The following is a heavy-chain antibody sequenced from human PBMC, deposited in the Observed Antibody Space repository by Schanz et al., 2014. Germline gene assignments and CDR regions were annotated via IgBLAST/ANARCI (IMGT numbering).Heavy chain of an antibody. D-gene: IGHD3-22*01. V-gene: IGHV1-69*04. CDR2: IIPILGME. CDR1: GGTFSSYA. J-gene: IGHJ3*02. CDR3: ARDIQYHYDTSGPVGAFDI. Sequence: QVQLVQSGAEVKKPGSSVKVSCKASGGTFSSYAFSWVRQAPGQGLEWMRKIIPILGMENYAQKFQGRVTITADISTSTAYMDLSSLRSDDTAVYYCARDIQYHYDTSGPVGAFDIWGQGTVVTVSS.